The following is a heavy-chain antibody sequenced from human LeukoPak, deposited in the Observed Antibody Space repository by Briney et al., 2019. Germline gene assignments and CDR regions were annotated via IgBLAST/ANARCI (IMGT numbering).Heavy chain of an antibody. CDR2: MNPNSGNT. D-gene: IGHD4-17*01. CDR1: GYTFTSYD. CDR3: ARVPYGDYAGIHYYYYMDV. Sequence: GASVKVSCKASGYTFTSYDINWVRQATGQGLEWMGWMNPNSGNTGYAQKLQGRVTMTTDTSTSTAYMELRSLRSDDTAVYYCARVPYGDYAGIHYYYYMDVWGKGTTVTVSS. J-gene: IGHJ6*03. V-gene: IGHV1-8*02.